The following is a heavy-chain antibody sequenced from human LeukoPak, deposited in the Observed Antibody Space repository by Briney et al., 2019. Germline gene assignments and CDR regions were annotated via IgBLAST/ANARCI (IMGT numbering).Heavy chain of an antibody. CDR2: IIPIFGTA. V-gene: IGHV1-69*15. CDR1: GGTFSSYA. D-gene: IGHD3-22*01. Sequence: SVKVSCKASGGTFSSYAISWVRQAPGQGLEWMGRIIPIFGTANYAQKFQGRVTITSDESTSTAYMELSSLRSEDTAVYYCARGFTTTKKQNAFDIWGQGTMVTVSS. J-gene: IGHJ3*02. CDR3: ARGFTTTKKQNAFDI.